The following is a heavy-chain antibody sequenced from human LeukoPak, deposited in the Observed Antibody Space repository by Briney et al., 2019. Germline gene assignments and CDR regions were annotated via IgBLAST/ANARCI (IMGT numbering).Heavy chain of an antibody. D-gene: IGHD2-15*01. J-gene: IGHJ4*02. CDR3: AKDRTDRGY. CDR1: GFTFSSYA. Sequence: PGRSLRLSCAASGFTFSSYAMHWVRQAPGKGLEWVAVISYDGSNKYYADSVKGRFTISRDNSKNTLYLQMNSLRGEDTAVYYCAKDRTDRGYWGRGTLVTVSS. V-gene: IGHV3-30*04. CDR2: ISYDGSNK.